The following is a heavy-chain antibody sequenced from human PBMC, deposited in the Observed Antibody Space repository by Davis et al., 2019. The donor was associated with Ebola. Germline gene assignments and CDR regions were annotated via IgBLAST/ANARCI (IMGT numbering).Heavy chain of an antibody. CDR2: INHSGST. D-gene: IGHD3-16*01. J-gene: IGHJ4*02. CDR3: GSSGTGGGSVDY. V-gene: IGHV4-34*01. CDR1: GGSFSGYY. Sequence: SETLSLTCAVYGGSFSGYYWSWIRQPPGKGLEWIGEINHSGSTNYNPSLKSRVTVSVDTSNDQFSLTLSSVAAADAAVYYCGSSGTGGGSVDYWGQGTLVTVSS.